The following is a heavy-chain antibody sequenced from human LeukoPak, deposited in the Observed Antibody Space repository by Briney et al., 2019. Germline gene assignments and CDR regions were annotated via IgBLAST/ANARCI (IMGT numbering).Heavy chain of an antibody. Sequence: ASVKVSCKASGYTFTSYGISWVRQAPGQGPEWMGWISAYNGNTNYAQKLQGRVTMTTDTSTSTAYMELRSLRSDDTAVYYCARVEAWGYGDYAGWFDPWGQGTLVTVSS. J-gene: IGHJ5*02. D-gene: IGHD4-17*01. CDR1: GYTFTSYG. V-gene: IGHV1-18*01. CDR2: ISAYNGNT. CDR3: ARVEAWGYGDYAGWFDP.